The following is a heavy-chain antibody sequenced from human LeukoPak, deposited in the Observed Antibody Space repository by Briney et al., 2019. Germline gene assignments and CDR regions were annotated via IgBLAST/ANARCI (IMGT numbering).Heavy chain of an antibody. CDR3: ARGDFGVVITYSWFDP. V-gene: IGHV3-30*04. J-gene: IGHJ5*02. D-gene: IGHD3-3*01. CDR2: ISNDGSNK. CDR1: GFTFSKYT. Sequence: EGSLGLSCAASGFTFSKYTIHWVRQAPGKGLEWVAVISNDGSNKYYADSVKGRFTISRDNSKNTLYLQMDSLRAEDTAVYYCARGDFGVVITYSWFDPWGQGTLVTVSS.